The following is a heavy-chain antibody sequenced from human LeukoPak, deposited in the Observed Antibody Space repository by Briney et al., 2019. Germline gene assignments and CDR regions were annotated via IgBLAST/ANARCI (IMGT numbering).Heavy chain of an antibody. CDR3: AKDLSGHWCIDY. CDR2: ISDDGERK. J-gene: IGHJ4*02. V-gene: IGHV3-30*18. D-gene: IGHD4/OR15-4a*01. Sequence: GSLRLSCVASGFTFSNYYMHWVRQAPGKGLERVAIISDDGERKFYADSVRGRITISRDKSKNTLFLQMNSLRADDTAVYFCAKDLSGHWCIDYWGQGTLVTVSS. CDR1: GFTFSNYY.